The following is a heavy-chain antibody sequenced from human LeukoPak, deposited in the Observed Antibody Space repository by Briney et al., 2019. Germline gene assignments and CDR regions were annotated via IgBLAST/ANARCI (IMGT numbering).Heavy chain of an antibody. J-gene: IGHJ6*03. CDR3: TRSSSGWYADYYYYYMDV. CDR1: GFTFGDYA. V-gene: IGHV3-49*04. D-gene: IGHD6-19*01. CDR2: IRSKAYGGTT. Sequence: PGGSLRLSCIASGFTFGDYAMTWVRQAPGKGLEWVGFIRSKAYGGTTEYAASVKGRFTISRDDSKSIAYLQMNSLKTEDTAVYYCTRSSSGWYADYYYYYMDVWGKGTTVTISS.